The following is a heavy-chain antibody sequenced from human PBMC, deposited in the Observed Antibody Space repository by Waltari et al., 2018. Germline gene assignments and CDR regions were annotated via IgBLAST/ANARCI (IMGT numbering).Heavy chain of an antibody. CDR3: SDSSGP. D-gene: IGHD3-22*01. V-gene: IGHV1-8*01. J-gene: IGHJ5*02. Sequence: VQLVQSGAEVKKPGASVKVSCEASGYSFTSYDVNWVRQATGQGLEWMGWINHHNGEVGYTQRFQGRITMTRNTSINTVYMELSSLTADDTATYYCSDSSGPWGQGTLVTVSS. CDR1: GYSFTSYD. CDR2: INHHNGEV.